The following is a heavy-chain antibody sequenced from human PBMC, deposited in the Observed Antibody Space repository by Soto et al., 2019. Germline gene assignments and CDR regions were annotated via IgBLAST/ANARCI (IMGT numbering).Heavy chain of an antibody. V-gene: IGHV3-23*01. J-gene: IGHJ4*02. CDR1: GFTFNNYA. CDR2: ISGGGDTT. CDR3: AKGRGGSGSLTPRVDF. D-gene: IGHD3-10*01. Sequence: EVQLLESGGGLVQLGGSRSLSCEASGFTFNNYALPWVRQAPGKGGEWVSAISGGGDTTSYADSVKGRFTVSRDGSKNTLYLQMSSLRAEDTALYYCAKGRGGSGSLTPRVDFWGQGTLVTVSS.